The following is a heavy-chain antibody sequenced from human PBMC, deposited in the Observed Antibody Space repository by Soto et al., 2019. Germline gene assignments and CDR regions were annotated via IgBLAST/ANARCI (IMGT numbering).Heavy chain of an antibody. D-gene: IGHD3-9*01. CDR1: GGSISSGGYY. CDR3: ASSGPDYDILTGYSGFDP. CDR2: IYYSGST. V-gene: IGHV4-31*03. J-gene: IGHJ5*02. Sequence: SETLSLTCTVSGGSISSGGYYWSWIRQHPGKGLEWIGYIYYSGSTYYNPSLKSRVTISVDTSKNQFSLKLSSVTAADTAVYYCASSGPDYDILTGYSGFDPWGQGTLVTVSS.